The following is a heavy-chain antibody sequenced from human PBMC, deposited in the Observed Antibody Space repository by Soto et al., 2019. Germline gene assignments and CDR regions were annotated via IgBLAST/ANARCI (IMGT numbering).Heavy chain of an antibody. V-gene: IGHV3-53*01. J-gene: IGHJ3*02. CDR3: ARTPYYYDSSGYLDAFDI. D-gene: IGHD3-22*01. CDR2: IYSGGST. Sequence: PGGSLRLSCAASGFTVSSNYMSWVRQAPGKGLEWVSVIYSGGSTYYADSVKGRFTISRDNSKNTLYLQMNSLRAEDTAVYYCARTPYYYDSSGYLDAFDIWGQGTMVTVSS. CDR1: GFTVSSNY.